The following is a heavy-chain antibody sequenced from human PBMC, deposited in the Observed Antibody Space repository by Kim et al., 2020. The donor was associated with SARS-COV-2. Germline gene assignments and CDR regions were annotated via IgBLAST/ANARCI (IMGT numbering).Heavy chain of an antibody. J-gene: IGHJ3*02. D-gene: IGHD6-19*01. Sequence: GGSLRLSCAASGFTFSSYEMNWVRQAPGKGLEWVSYISSTGSTIYYTDSVKGRFTISRDNAKNSLYLQMDSLRAEDTAVYYCVRDHGIAVAGDAFQIWGQGTVTVSS. CDR1: GFTFSSYE. V-gene: IGHV3-48*03. CDR3: VRDHGIAVAGDAFQI. CDR2: ISSTGSTI.